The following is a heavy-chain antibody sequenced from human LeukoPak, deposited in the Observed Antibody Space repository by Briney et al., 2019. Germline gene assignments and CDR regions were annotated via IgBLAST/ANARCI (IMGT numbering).Heavy chain of an antibody. Sequence: ASVKVSCKASGYTFTSYAMNWVRQAPGQGLEWMGWINTNTGNPTYAQGFTGRFVFSLDTSVSTAYLQISSLKAEDTAVYYCARAGEPGIAAAGSYWYFDLWGHGTLVTVSS. CDR3: ARAGEPGIAAAGSYWYFDL. J-gene: IGHJ2*01. CDR1: GYTFTSYA. CDR2: INTNTGNP. D-gene: IGHD6-13*01. V-gene: IGHV7-4-1*02.